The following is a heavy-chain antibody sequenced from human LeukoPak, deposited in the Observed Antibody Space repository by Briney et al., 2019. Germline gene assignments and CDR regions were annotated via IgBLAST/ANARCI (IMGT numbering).Heavy chain of an antibody. CDR2: INPNSGGT. J-gene: IGHJ5*02. CDR3: ATEGGYSSSFDP. V-gene: IGHV1-2*02. Sequence: ASVKVSCKASGYTFIGDYMHWVRQAPGQGLEWMGWINPNSGGTNYAQKFQGRLTMTRDTSISTTYMELSRLRSDDTATYYCATEGGYSSSFDPWGQGTLVTVSS. D-gene: IGHD6-13*01. CDR1: GYTFIGDY.